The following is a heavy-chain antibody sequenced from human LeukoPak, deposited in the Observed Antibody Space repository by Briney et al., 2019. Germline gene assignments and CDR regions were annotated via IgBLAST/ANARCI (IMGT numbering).Heavy chain of an antibody. CDR1: GGSISSYY. D-gene: IGHD6-13*01. Sequence: PSETLSLTCTVSGGSISSYYWSWIRQPPGKGLEWIGYIYYSGSTNYNPSLKSRVTISVDTSKNQFSLKLSSVTAADTAVYYCARTPGIAHGAFDIWGQGTMVTVSS. J-gene: IGHJ3*02. CDR2: IYYSGST. V-gene: IGHV4-59*01. CDR3: ARTPGIAHGAFDI.